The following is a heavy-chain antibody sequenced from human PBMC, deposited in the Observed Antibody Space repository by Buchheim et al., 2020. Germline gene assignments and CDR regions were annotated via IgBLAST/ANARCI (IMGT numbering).Heavy chain of an antibody. CDR1: GGSISSSSYY. CDR3: ARSCGWYVEVAYDNWFDP. CDR2: IYYSGST. Sequence: QLQLQESGPGLVKPSETLSLTCTVSGGSISSSSYYWGWIRQPPGKGLEWIGSIYYSGSTYYNPSLKSRVTISVDTSKNQFSLKLSSVTAADTAVYYCARSCGWYVEVAYDNWFDPWGQGTL. J-gene: IGHJ5*02. V-gene: IGHV4-39*01. D-gene: IGHD6-19*01.